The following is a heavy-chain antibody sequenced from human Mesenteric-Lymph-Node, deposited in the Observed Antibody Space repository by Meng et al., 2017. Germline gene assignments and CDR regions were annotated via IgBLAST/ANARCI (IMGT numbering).Heavy chain of an antibody. CDR1: GGSFSGYY. CDR3: ASLFSYSSGWYRRGGDTFDY. Sequence: SETLSLTCAVYGGSFSGYYWSWIRQPPGKGLEWIGEINHSGSTNYNPSLKSRVTISVDTSKNQFSLKLSSVTAADTAVYYCASLFSYSSGWYRRGGDTFDYWGQGTLVTVSS. V-gene: IGHV4-34*01. D-gene: IGHD6-19*01. CDR2: INHSGST. J-gene: IGHJ4*02.